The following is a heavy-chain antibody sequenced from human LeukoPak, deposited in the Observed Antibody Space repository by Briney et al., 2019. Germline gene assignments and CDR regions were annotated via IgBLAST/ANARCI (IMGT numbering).Heavy chain of an antibody. CDR2: ISGSGGST. CDR3: AKYETGTTAAFHF. V-gene: IGHV3-23*01. Sequence: GGSLRLSCAASGFTFSSYAMSWVRQAPGKGLEWVSSISGSGGSTYYADSVKGRFTISRDNSKNTLYLQLNSLRAEDTAVYYCAKYETGTTAAFHFWGQGTMVTVSS. CDR1: GFTFSSYA. D-gene: IGHD1-1*01. J-gene: IGHJ3*01.